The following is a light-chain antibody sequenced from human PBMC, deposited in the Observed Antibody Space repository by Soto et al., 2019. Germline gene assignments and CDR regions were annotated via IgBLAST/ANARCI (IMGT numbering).Light chain of an antibody. CDR2: GAS. V-gene: IGKV3-20*01. CDR1: QSVSSSY. J-gene: IGKJ4*01. CDR3: HQYDSSPLT. Sequence: NVWTQSPGTLSLSPGERATLSCRASQSVSSSYLAWYQQKPGQAPRLLIYGASSRATGIPDRFSGSGSGTDFTLTLSRLEPEDFAVYYCHQYDSSPLTFGGGTKVEIK.